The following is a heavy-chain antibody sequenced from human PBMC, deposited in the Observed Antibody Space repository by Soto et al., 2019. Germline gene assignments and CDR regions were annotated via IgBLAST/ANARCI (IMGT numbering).Heavy chain of an antibody. CDR3: VRRGTYYYDSSGYSI. J-gene: IGHJ3*02. V-gene: IGHV4-39*01. CDR1: GGSISSSSYY. D-gene: IGHD3-22*01. CDR2: IYYSGST. Sequence: QLQLQESGPGLVKPSETLSLTCTVSGGSISSSSYYWGWIRQPPGKGLEWIGSIYYSGSTYYNPSLKSRVTISVDTSKNQFSLKLSSVTAADTAVYYCVRRGTYYYDSSGYSIWGQGTMVTVSS.